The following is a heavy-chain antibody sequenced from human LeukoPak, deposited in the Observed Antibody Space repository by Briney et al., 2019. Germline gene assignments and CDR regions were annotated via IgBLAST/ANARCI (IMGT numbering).Heavy chain of an antibody. Sequence: ASVKVSCKASGYTFTGYYMHWVRQAPRQGLEWMGRVNPNSGGTNYAQKFQGRITMTRDTSISTADMKLSRLRSDNTAVYYWARPEVQWLDQYEDFQHWGQGTLVTVSS. CDR3: ARPEVQWLDQYEDFQH. V-gene: IGHV1-2*06. CDR2: VNPNSGGT. CDR1: GYTFTGYY. J-gene: IGHJ1*01. D-gene: IGHD6-19*01.